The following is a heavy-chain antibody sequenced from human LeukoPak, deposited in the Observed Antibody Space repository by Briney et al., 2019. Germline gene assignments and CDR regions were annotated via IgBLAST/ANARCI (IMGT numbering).Heavy chain of an antibody. Sequence: SETLSLTCTVSGGSISSYYWSWIRQPAGKGLEWIGRIYTSGSTNYNPSLKSRVTMSVDTSKNQFSLKLSSVTAADTAVYYCARDSRPYYGSGSFFDYWGQGTLVTVSS. D-gene: IGHD3-10*01. V-gene: IGHV4-4*07. J-gene: IGHJ4*02. CDR2: IYTSGST. CDR3: ARDSRPYYGSGSFFDY. CDR1: GGSISSYY.